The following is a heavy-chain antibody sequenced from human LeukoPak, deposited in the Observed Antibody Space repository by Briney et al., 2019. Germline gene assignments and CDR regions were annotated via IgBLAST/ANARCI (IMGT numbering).Heavy chain of an antibody. CDR3: ARDLPGVRFLEWLLPPTYYFDY. CDR1: GYTFTGYY. CDR2: INPNSGGT. V-gene: IGHV1-2*02. D-gene: IGHD3-3*01. J-gene: IGHJ4*02. Sequence: ASVKVSCKASGYTFTGYYMHLVRQAPGQGLEWMGWINPNSGGTNYAQKFQGRVTMTRDTSISTAYMELSRLRSDDTAVYYCARDLPGVRFLEWLLPPTYYFDYWGQGTLVTVSS.